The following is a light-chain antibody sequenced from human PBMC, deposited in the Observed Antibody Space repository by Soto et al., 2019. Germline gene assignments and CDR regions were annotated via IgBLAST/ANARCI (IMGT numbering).Light chain of an antibody. V-gene: IGKV3-11*01. CDR1: QSVISY. CDR3: QQRYNWPPIT. J-gene: IGKJ5*01. Sequence: EIVLTQSPATLSLSPGERATLPCRASQSVISYLAWYQQKPVQAPRLLIYDASNRATGIPARFSGSGSGTDFTLTISSLEPEDFAVYDCQQRYNWPPITFGQGTRLEIK. CDR2: DAS.